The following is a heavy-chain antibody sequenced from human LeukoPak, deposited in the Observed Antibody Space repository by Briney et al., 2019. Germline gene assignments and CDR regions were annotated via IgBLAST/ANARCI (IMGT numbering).Heavy chain of an antibody. J-gene: IGHJ3*02. CDR1: GGSISSSSYY. Sequence: PSETLSLTCTVSGGSISSSSYYWGWIRQPPGKGLEWVSYISSSGSTIYYADSVKGRFTISRDNAKNSLYLQMNSLRAEDTAVYYCARDENVDYDSSGYYSSHAFDIWGQGTMVTVSS. CDR2: ISSSGSTI. D-gene: IGHD3-22*01. V-gene: IGHV3-11*04. CDR3: ARDENVDYDSSGYYSSHAFDI.